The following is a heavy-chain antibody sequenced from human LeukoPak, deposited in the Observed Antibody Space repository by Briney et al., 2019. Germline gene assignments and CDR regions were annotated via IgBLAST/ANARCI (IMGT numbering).Heavy chain of an antibody. CDR2: IDKSGST. CDR1: GASITNYY. J-gene: IGHJ4*02. V-gene: IGHV4-59*08. CDR3: AVDKNNRSWYYY. D-gene: IGHD6-13*01. Sequence: SETLSLTCTVSGASITNYYWSWIRQPPGKGPEWIGYIDKSGSTNYNPSLKSRVTISVDTSTNQFSLRLSSVTAADTAVYYCAVDKNNRSWYYYWGQGILVTVSS.